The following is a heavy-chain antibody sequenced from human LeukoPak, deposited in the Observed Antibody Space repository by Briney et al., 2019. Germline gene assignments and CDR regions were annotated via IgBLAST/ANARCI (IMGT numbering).Heavy chain of an antibody. CDR2: IYYSGST. Sequence: PSETLSLTCAVYGGSFSGYYWSWIRQPPGKGLEWIGYIYYSGSTNYNPSLKSRVTISVDTSKNQFSLKLSSVTAADTAVYYCARLRDCSSTSCYTMDYFDYWGQGTLVTVSS. CDR3: ARLRDCSSTSCYTMDYFDY. D-gene: IGHD2-2*02. CDR1: GGSFSGYY. V-gene: IGHV4-59*08. J-gene: IGHJ4*02.